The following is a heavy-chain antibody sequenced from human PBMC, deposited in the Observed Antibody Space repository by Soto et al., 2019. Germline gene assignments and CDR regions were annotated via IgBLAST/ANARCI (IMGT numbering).Heavy chain of an antibody. V-gene: IGHV3-30-3*01. CDR2: ISYDGSNK. CDR3: ARAGDMDV. D-gene: IGHD1-26*01. CDR1: GFTFSSYA. Sequence: GGSLRLSCAASGFTFSSYAMHWVRQAPGKGLEWVAVISYDGSNKYYADSAKGRFTISRDNAKNSLYLQMNSLRDEDTAVYYCARAGDMDVWGQGTTVTVSS. J-gene: IGHJ6*02.